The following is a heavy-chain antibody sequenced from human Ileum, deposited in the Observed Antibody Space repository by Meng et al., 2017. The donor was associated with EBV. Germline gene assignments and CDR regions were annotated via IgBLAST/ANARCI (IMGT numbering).Heavy chain of an antibody. D-gene: IGHD4-23*01. CDR1: GGAIGSGGHS. V-gene: IGHV4-30-2*01. J-gene: IGHJ4*02. CDR3: ARAHPVVYFFDY. CDR2: IQHSGST. Sequence: LQLQESGSGLVKPSQTLSLTCAVSGGAIGSGGHSWSWIRQPPGKGLEWIGDIQHSGSTYYNPSLKSRVTISVDRSRNQFSLKLSSVTAADTAVYYCARAHPVVYFFDYWGQGTLVTVSS.